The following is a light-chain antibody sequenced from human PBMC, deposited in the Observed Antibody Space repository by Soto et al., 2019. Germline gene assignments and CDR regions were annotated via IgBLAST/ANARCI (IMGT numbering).Light chain of an antibody. J-gene: IGKJ1*01. CDR2: DAS. V-gene: IGKV1-5*01. CDR1: HNVNMW. CDR3: QQYHTYSRT. Sequence: DIQMTQSPSTLSASVGDRVTVTCRASHNVNMWLAWYQQKPGKAPKLLIYDASSSQSGVPSRFTGRGSGTEFTLSISSLQPDDFATYYCQQYHTYSRTFGQGTKVDIK.